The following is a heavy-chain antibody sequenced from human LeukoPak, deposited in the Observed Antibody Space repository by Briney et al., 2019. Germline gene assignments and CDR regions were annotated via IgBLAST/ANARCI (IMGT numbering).Heavy chain of an antibody. CDR2: INHSGST. Sequence: SETLSLTCAVYGGSFSGYYWSWIRQPPGKGLEWIGEINHSGSTNYNPSLKSRVTISVDTSKNQFSLKLSSVTAADTAVYYCARDTAVAGTWYFDLWGRGTLVTVSS. J-gene: IGHJ2*01. CDR3: ARDTAVAGTWYFDL. D-gene: IGHD6-19*01. V-gene: IGHV4-34*01. CDR1: GGSFSGYY.